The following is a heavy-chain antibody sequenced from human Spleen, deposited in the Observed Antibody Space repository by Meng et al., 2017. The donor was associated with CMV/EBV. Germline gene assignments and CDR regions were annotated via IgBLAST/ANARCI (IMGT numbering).Heavy chain of an antibody. CDR3: ARAWMGLLDGFDY. CDR2: ISYDGSDK. J-gene: IGHJ4*02. CDR1: GFTFSSYA. Sequence: ADSGFTFSSYAVHWVRQAPGKGLDWVAVISYDGSDKYYAGSVKGRFTISRDNSKNTLSLQMNSLRSEDTAVYYCARAWMGLLDGFDYWGQGTLVTVSS. V-gene: IGHV3-30*04. D-gene: IGHD1-1*01.